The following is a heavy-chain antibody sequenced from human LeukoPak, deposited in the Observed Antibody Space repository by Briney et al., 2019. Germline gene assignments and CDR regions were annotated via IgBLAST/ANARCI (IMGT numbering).Heavy chain of an antibody. J-gene: IGHJ4*02. CDR2: IYPGDSDT. CDR3: ARRLIDYDSSGYYFDY. Sequence: GESLKISCQGSGYSFTSYWIGWVRQLPGKGVDWMGIIYPGDSDTRYSPSFQGQVTISADKSISTAYLQWSSLKASRTAMYYCARRLIDYDSSGYYFDYWGQGTLVTVSS. D-gene: IGHD3-22*01. V-gene: IGHV5-51*01. CDR1: GYSFTSYW.